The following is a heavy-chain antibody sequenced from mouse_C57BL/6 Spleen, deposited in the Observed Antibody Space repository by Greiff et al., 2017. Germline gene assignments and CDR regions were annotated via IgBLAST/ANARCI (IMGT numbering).Heavy chain of an antibody. Sequence: QVQLQQSGPGLVQPSQSLSITCTVSGFSLTSYGVHWVRQSPGKGLEWLGVIWRGGSTDYNAAFISRLSISKDNSKSQVFFKMNSLQADDTAIYYCARYYGSSYGRYFDVWGTGTTVTVSS. CDR3: ARYYGSSYGRYFDV. CDR2: IWRGGST. CDR1: GFSLTSYG. D-gene: IGHD1-1*01. V-gene: IGHV2-2*01. J-gene: IGHJ1*03.